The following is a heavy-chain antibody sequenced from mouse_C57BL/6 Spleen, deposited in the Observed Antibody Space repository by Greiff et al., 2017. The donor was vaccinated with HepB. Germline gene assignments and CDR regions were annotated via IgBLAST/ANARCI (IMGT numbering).Heavy chain of an antibody. J-gene: IGHJ4*01. V-gene: IGHV1-22*01. Sequence: EVQLQQSGPELVKPGASVKMSCKASGYTFTDYNMHWVKQSHGKSLEWIGYINPNNGGTSYNQKFKGKATLTVNKSSSTAYMELRSLTSEDSAVYYCARPWDYDVGDAMDYWGQGTSVTVSS. CDR3: ARPWDYDVGDAMDY. CDR2: INPNNGGT. CDR1: GYTFTDYN. D-gene: IGHD2-4*01.